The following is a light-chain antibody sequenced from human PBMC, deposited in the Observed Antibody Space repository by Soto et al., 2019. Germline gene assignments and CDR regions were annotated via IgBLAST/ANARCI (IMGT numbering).Light chain of an antibody. V-gene: IGLV2-14*01. Sequence: QSALTQPASVSGSPGQSITISCTGTSSDVGGSNFLSWYQQHPGKAPQHLIYDVSHRPSGVSNRFSGSKSGNTASLTISGLQAEDEADYYSSSSTSDSKEVFGGGTKLTVL. J-gene: IGLJ2*01. CDR1: SSDVGGSNF. CDR2: DVS. CDR3: SSSTSDSKEV.